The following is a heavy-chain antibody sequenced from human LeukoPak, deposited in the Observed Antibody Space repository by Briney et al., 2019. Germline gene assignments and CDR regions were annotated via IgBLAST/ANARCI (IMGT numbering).Heavy chain of an antibody. CDR3: ARVWGSYSSSWYRVDY. CDR1: GVSFSGYY. Sequence: SETLSLTCAVYGVSFSGYYWSWIRQPPGKGLEWIGEINHSGSTNYNPSLKSRVTISVDTSKNQFSLKLSSVTAADTAVYYCARVWGSYSSSWYRVDYWGQGTLVTVSS. J-gene: IGHJ4*02. V-gene: IGHV4-34*01. D-gene: IGHD6-13*01. CDR2: INHSGST.